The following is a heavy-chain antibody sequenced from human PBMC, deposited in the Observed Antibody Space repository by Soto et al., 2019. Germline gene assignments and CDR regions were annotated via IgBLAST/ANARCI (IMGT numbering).Heavy chain of an antibody. CDR2: INPNSGGT. J-gene: IGHJ4*02. V-gene: IGHV1-2*02. D-gene: IGHD2-15*01. CDR1: GYTFTGYY. CDR3: ARVNVVVVAATREYYFDY. Sequence: ASVKVSFKASGYTFTGYYMHWVRQAPGQGLEWMGWINPNSGGTNYAQKFQGRVTMTRDTSISTAYMELSRLRSDDTAVYYCARVNVVVVAATREYYFDYWGQGTLVTVS.